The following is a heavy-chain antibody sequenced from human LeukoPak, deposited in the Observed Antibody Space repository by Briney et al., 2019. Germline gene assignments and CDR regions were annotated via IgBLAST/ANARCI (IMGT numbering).Heavy chain of an antibody. J-gene: IGHJ4*02. D-gene: IGHD5-24*01. CDR3: ARSFAY. CDR1: GFTFDDYA. CDR2: ISWDGGST. Sequence: HPGGSLRLSCAASGFTFDDYAMHWVRQAPGKGLEWVSLISWDGGSTYYADSVKGRFTISRDNSKNSLYLQMNSLRAEDTAVYYCARSFAYWGQGTLVTVSS. V-gene: IGHV3-43D*03.